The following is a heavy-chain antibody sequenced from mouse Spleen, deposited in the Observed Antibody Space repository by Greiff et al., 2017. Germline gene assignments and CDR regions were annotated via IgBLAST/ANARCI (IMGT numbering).Heavy chain of an antibody. CDR3: ARYRVAVYDYDGGYAMDY. CDR1: GFTFTDYY. J-gene: IGHJ4*01. D-gene: IGHD2-4*01. CDR2: IRNRANGYTT. V-gene: IGHV7-3*01. Sequence: EVQRVESGGGLVQPGGSLSLSCAASGFTFTDYYMSWVRQPPGKALEWLGFIRNRANGYTTEYSASVKGRFTISRDNSQSILYLQMNALRAEDSATYYCARYRVAVYDYDGGYAMDYWGQGTSVTVSS.